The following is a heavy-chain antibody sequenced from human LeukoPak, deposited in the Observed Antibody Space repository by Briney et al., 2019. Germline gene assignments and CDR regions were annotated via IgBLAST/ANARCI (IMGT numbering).Heavy chain of an antibody. J-gene: IGHJ4*02. Sequence: GGSLRLSCTASGFIFRDYVMSWVRQAPGKGPEWVAAIWRTGDWTHYVDSVKGRFTISRDNSKNTLYLQMNSLRAEDTAVYYCARDLRGYSFDYWGQGTLVTVSS. D-gene: IGHD5-18*01. CDR1: GFIFRDYV. V-gene: IGHV3-23*01. CDR2: IWRTGDWT. CDR3: ARDLRGYSFDY.